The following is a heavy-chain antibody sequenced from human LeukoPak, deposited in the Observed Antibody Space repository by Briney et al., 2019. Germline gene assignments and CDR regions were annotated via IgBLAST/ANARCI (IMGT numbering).Heavy chain of an antibody. CDR2: ISSSSSYI. J-gene: IGHJ4*02. CDR1: GFTFNSYT. Sequence: PGGSLRLSCAASGFTFNSYTMNWVRQAPGKGLEWVSSISSSSSYIYYADSVKGRFTISRDNAKNSLYLQMNSLRAEDTAVYYCARDLPYENFDYWGQGTLVTVSS. D-gene: IGHD3-22*01. CDR3: ARDLPYENFDY. V-gene: IGHV3-21*01.